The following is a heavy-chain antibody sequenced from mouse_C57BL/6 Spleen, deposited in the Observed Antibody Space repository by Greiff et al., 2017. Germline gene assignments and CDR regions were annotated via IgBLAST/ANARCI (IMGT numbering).Heavy chain of an antibody. CDR3: ARGDYDEYIDV. J-gene: IGHJ1*03. V-gene: IGHV1-54*01. CDR1: GYAFTNYL. Sequence: VQLQQSGAELVRPGTSVKVSCKASGYAFTNYLIEWVKQRPGQGLEWIGVINPGSGGTNYNEKFKGKATLTADKSSSTAYMQLSSLTSEDSAVYFCARGDYDEYIDVWGTGTSVTVSS. CDR2: INPGSGGT. D-gene: IGHD2-4*01.